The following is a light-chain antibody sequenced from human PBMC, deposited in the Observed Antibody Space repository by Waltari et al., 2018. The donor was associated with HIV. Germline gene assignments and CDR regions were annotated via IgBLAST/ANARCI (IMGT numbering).Light chain of an antibody. Sequence: QSVLTQPPSASGTPGQRVPISCSGSSSNIGRNYVYWYQQFPGTAPKLLMYRNNQRPSGVPDRFSGSKSGTSASLAISGLRSEDEADYHCAAWDGSHWVFGGGTKLTVL. CDR3: AAWDGSHWV. V-gene: IGLV1-47*01. J-gene: IGLJ3*02. CDR2: RNN. CDR1: SSNIGRNY.